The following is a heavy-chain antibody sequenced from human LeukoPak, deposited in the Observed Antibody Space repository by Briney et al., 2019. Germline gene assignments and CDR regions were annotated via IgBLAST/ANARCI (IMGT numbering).Heavy chain of an antibody. CDR2: ILYDGSKK. J-gene: IGHJ3*02. V-gene: IGHV3-30*18. D-gene: IGHD3-9*01. Sequence: GGSLSLLCAVSGFTFTNYNMHWVRQSTGKGLQWVAAILYDGSKKYYAESVKGRFSVYRDNSNYTLYLQMNSLKTKDTALYSCANFDGDSQAFHIWGQGTMVTVSS. CDR3: ANFDGDSQAFHI. CDR1: GFTFTNYN.